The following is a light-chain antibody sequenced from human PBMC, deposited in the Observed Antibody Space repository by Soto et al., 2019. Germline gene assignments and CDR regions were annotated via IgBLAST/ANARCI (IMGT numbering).Light chain of an antibody. V-gene: IGKV3-15*01. Sequence: EIVMTQYTATLSASPGERATLSCRASQSVRSNLAWYQQKPGQAPRLLIYGASTRATGIPARFSGSGSGTDFTLTISRLEPEDFAVYYCQEHASIFGQGTRLAI. CDR3: QEHASI. CDR2: GAS. J-gene: IGKJ5*01. CDR1: QSVRSN.